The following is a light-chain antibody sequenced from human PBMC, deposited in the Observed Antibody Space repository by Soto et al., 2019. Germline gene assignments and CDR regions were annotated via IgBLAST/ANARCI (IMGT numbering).Light chain of an antibody. CDR2: DAS. V-gene: IGKV1-5*01. Sequence: DIQMTQSPSTLSTSVGDRVTITCRASQSINTWLAWYQQKPGKAPKLLIYDASSLESGVPSRFSGSGSGTEFTLTISRLEPEDFAVYYCHQYGSALTWTFGQGTKVDIK. CDR1: QSINTW. CDR3: HQYGSALTWT. J-gene: IGKJ1*01.